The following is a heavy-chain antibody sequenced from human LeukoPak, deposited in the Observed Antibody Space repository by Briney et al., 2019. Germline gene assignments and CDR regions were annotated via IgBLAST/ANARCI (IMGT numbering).Heavy chain of an antibody. CDR2: VYATGNT. CDR1: GTSINRGTHY. CDR3: ARHHPGYYGSGSYYQSRNWFDP. Sequence: SQTLSLTCSVSGTSINRGTHYWSWVRQAAGKGLEWIGRVYATGNTNYNPSLWSRLSISIDTSRNQFSLRLGSVTAADTAVYYCARHHPGYYGSGSYYQSRNWFDPWGQGTLVTVSS. D-gene: IGHD3-10*01. V-gene: IGHV4-61*02. J-gene: IGHJ5*02.